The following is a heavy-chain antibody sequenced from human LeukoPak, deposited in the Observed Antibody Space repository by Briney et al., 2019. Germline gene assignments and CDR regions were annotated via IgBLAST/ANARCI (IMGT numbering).Heavy chain of an antibody. J-gene: IGHJ4*02. CDR2: IYYSGST. CDR1: GGSISSYY. CDR3: ARHFDY. Sequence: SETLSLTCTVSGGSISSYYWSWIRQPPGKGLEWIGYIYYSGSTNYNPSLKSRVTISVDTSRNQFSLKLSSVTAADTAVYYCARHFDYWGQGTLVTVSS. V-gene: IGHV4-59*08.